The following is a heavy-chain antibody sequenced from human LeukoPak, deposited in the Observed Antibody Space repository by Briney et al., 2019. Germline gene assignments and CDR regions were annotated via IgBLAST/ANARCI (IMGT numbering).Heavy chain of an antibody. Sequence: GGSLRLSCAASGFTFSSYWMHWVRQAPGQGLVWVSRIKTDGSSTRYADSVKGRFTISRDNAKNTLYLQMNSLRPEDTAVYYCARELVVRAGDYFDYWGQGTLVTVSS. V-gene: IGHV3-74*01. D-gene: IGHD2-2*01. J-gene: IGHJ4*02. CDR1: GFTFSSYW. CDR3: ARELVVRAGDYFDY. CDR2: IKTDGSST.